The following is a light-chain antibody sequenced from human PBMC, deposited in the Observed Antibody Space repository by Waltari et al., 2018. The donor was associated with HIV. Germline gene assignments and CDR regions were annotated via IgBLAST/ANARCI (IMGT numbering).Light chain of an antibody. Sequence: QSVLTQPPSASGTPGQRFTISCSGSIPTIVSNYVSWYQLLPGTAPKHLIYRNNQRPSGVPDRFSGSKSGTSASLAISGLRSEDEADYYCAAWDDSLSVWVFGGGTKLTVL. V-gene: IGLV1-47*01. J-gene: IGLJ3*02. CDR1: IPTIVSNY. CDR3: AAWDDSLSVWV. CDR2: RNN.